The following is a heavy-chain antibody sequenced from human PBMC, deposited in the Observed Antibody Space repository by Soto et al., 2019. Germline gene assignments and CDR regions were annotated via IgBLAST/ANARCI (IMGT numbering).Heavy chain of an antibody. Sequence: SETLSLTCSVSGGSITSRSSYWAWIRQPPGKGLEWIGTFFSGSTFSNPSLRSRVIISKDTSRNQFSLKLTSVAATDTAMYYCATTRGLAVGGSFNYWGQGALVTVSS. CDR2: FFSGST. CDR3: ATTRGLAVGGSFNY. CDR1: GGSITSRSSY. D-gene: IGHD6-13*01. J-gene: IGHJ4*02. V-gene: IGHV4-39*01.